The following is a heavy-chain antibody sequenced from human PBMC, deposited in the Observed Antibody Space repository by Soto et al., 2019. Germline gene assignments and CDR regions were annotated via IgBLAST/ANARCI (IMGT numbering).Heavy chain of an antibody. J-gene: IGHJ3*02. D-gene: IGHD3-9*01. CDR2: TYYSGST. CDR3: ASHPANCDILAGDQYDAFDI. V-gene: IGHV4-59*08. Sequence: QVQLQESGPGLVKPSETLSLTCTVSGGSISSYYWSWIRQPPGKGLEWIGYTYYSGSTNYNPSLKSRVTRSVNMSKNLFSLELSSVPAADPAVYYCASHPANCDILAGDQYDAFDIWGQGTMVAVSS. CDR1: GGSISSYY.